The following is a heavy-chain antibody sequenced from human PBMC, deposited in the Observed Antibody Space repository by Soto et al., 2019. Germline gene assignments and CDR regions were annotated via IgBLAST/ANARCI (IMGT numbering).Heavy chain of an antibody. CDR3: ARPRTGDWAYDI. V-gene: IGHV3-74*01. CDR1: GFTFSSYW. CDR2: IKTDGSDT. Sequence: EVQLVESGGGLVQPGGSLRLSCAASGFTFSSYWMHWVRQSPGKGLVWVSRIKTDGSDTHYADSVKGRFTISRDNAKNTLYLQMNSLRDEDTAVYYCARPRTGDWAYDIWGQGTMVIVSS. D-gene: IGHD3-9*01. J-gene: IGHJ3*02.